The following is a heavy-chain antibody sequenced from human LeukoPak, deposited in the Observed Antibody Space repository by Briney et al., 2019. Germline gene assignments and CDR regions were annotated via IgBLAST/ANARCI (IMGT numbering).Heavy chain of an antibody. J-gene: IGHJ4*02. Sequence: GASLQISCKGSGYIFTSYWIGWVRQLPGKGLEWMEIIYPGDSDTRYSPSFQGQVTISADKSISTAYLQWSSLKASDTAMYYCARSRGGSCYDDWGQGTLVTVSS. CDR1: GYIFTSYW. V-gene: IGHV5-51*01. CDR2: IYPGDSDT. CDR3: ARSRGGSCYDD. D-gene: IGHD2-15*01.